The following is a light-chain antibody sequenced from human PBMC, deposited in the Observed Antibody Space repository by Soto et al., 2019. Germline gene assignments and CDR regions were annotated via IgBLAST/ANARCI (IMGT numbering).Light chain of an antibody. Sequence: DIQMTQSPCTLSASLGESVTITCRASQSINGWLAWYQQKPGKAPKLLIYDGSTLDSGVPSRFSGSESGTEFTLTISSLEADDFATYDCQQYDTYWTFGQGTKVDIK. V-gene: IGKV1-5*01. CDR2: DGS. J-gene: IGKJ1*01. CDR3: QQYDTYWT. CDR1: QSINGW.